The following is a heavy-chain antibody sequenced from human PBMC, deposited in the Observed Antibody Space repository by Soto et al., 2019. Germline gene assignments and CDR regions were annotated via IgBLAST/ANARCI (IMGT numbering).Heavy chain of an antibody. CDR2: ISYDGSDK. Sequence: AGGSLRLSSTASGFTFSSYAMHWVRQAPGKGLEWVALISYDGSDKDYADSVKGRFTISRDDSRNTLFLQMNSLRAEDTAVYYCARDYYKYYDSSGYYRSPAYWGQGTLVTVSS. CDR3: ARDYYKYYDSSGYYRSPAY. D-gene: IGHD3-22*01. V-gene: IGHV3-30-3*01. CDR1: GFTFSSYA. J-gene: IGHJ4*02.